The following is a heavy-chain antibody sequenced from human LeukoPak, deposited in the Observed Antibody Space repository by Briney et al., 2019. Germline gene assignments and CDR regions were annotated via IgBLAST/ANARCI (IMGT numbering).Heavy chain of an antibody. CDR2: INPGDSET. CDR3: ARHYYDFWSFYNDGFDV. D-gene: IGHD3-3*01. CDR1: GYSFTSYY. J-gene: IGHJ3*01. Sequence: GESLNISCKASGYSFTSYYIAWVRHMPGKGLEWMGTINPGDSETRYSPSFQGQVTISIDKSITTAYLQWSSLKASDTAIYYCARHYYDFWSFYNDGFDVWGQGTMVTVSS. V-gene: IGHV5-51*01.